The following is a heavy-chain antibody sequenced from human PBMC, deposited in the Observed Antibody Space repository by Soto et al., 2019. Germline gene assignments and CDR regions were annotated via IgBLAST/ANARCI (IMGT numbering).Heavy chain of an antibody. J-gene: IGHJ6*02. V-gene: IGHV3-33*01. CDR1: GFTFSSYG. D-gene: IGHD6-19*01. CDR3: ARDRVEQWLVYSGYYGMDV. CDR2: IWYDGSNK. Sequence: QVQLVESEGGEVQPGRSLRLSCAASGFTFSSYGMHWVRQAPGKGLEWVAVIWYDGSNKYYADSVKGRFTISRDNSKNTLYLQMNSLRAEDTAVYYCARDRVEQWLVYSGYYGMDVWGQGTTVTVSS.